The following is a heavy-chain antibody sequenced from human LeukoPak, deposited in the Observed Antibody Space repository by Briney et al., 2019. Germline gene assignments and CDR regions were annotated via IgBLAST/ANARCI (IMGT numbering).Heavy chain of an antibody. Sequence: ASVKVSCKASGYTFTSYGISWVRQAPGQGLEWMGWISAYNGNTNYAQKLQGRVTMTTDTSTSTAYMELRSLRSDDTAVYYCAREATHYYDSSGYYGRWFDPWGQGTLVTVSS. J-gene: IGHJ5*02. CDR1: GYTFTSYG. V-gene: IGHV1-18*01. D-gene: IGHD3-22*01. CDR2: ISAYNGNT. CDR3: AREATHYYDSSGYYGRWFDP.